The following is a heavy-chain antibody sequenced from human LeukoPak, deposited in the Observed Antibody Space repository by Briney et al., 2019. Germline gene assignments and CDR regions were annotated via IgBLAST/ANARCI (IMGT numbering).Heavy chain of an antibody. Sequence: QAGGSLRLSCAASGFTFSSDAMHWVRQAPGKGLEWVAVISYDGSNKYYADSVKGRFTISRDNSKNTLYLQMNSLRAEDTAVYYCARGPYCSSTSCYRGYLGGMDVWGKGTTVTVSS. J-gene: IGHJ6*04. CDR3: ARGPYCSSTSCYRGYLGGMDV. V-gene: IGHV3-30*04. CDR2: ISYDGSNK. CDR1: GFTFSSDA. D-gene: IGHD2-2*01.